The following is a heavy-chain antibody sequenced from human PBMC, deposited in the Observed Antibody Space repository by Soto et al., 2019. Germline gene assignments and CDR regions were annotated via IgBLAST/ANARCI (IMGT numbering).Heavy chain of an antibody. Sequence: GGSLRLSCAASGFTFSNHAMSWVRQAPGKGLEWVSGIGGSGRNTYYADSVKGRFTISRDNSQTTLFLQMNSLRAEDTAEYYCARVLRYFDTPSVMDVWGQGTTVIVSS. CDR2: IGGSGRNT. D-gene: IGHD3-9*01. J-gene: IGHJ6*02. CDR1: GFTFSNHA. V-gene: IGHV3-23*01. CDR3: ARVLRYFDTPSVMDV.